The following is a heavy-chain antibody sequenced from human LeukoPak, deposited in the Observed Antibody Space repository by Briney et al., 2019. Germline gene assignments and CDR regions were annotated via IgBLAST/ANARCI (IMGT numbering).Heavy chain of an antibody. CDR3: ARDGSKGRSSSWYEGFDP. D-gene: IGHD6-13*01. J-gene: IGHJ5*02. V-gene: IGHV6-1*01. Sequence: SQTLSLTCAISGDSVSSNSAAWNWIRQSPSRGLEWLERTYYRSKWYNDYAVSVKSRITINPDTSKNQFSLQLNSMTPEDTAVYYCARDGSKGRSSSWYEGFDPWGQGTLVTVSS. CDR2: TYYRSKWYN. CDR1: GDSVSSNSAA.